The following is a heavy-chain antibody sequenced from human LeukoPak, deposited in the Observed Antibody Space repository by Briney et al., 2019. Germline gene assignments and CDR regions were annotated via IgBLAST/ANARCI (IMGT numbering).Heavy chain of an antibody. CDR1: GGSFSGYY. CDR2: INHSGST. V-gene: IGHV4-34*01. Sequence: PSETLSLTCAVYGGSFSGYYWSWIRQPPGKGLEWIGEINHSGSTNYNPSLKSRVTISVDTSKNQFSLKLSSVTAADTAVYYCARGRKQLARKGGYYYYMDVWGEGTTVTVSS. D-gene: IGHD6-6*01. J-gene: IGHJ6*03. CDR3: ARGRKQLARKGGYYYYMDV.